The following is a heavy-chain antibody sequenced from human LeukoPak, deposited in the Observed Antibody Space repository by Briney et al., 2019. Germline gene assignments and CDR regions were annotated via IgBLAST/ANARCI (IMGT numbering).Heavy chain of an antibody. V-gene: IGHV3-13*01. CDR3: ARALQYSSGWYGYYYYYMDV. D-gene: IGHD6-19*01. Sequence: PGGSLRLSCAASGFTFSSYDMHWVRQATGKGLEWVSAIGTAGDTYYPGSVKGRFTISRENAKNSLYLQMNSLRAGDTAVYYCARALQYSSGWYGYYYYYMDVWGKGTTVTISS. J-gene: IGHJ6*03. CDR2: IGTAGDT. CDR1: GFTFSSYD.